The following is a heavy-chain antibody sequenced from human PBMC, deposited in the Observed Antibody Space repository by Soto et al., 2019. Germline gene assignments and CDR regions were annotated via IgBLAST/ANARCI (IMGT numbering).Heavy chain of an antibody. V-gene: IGHV1-69*13. CDR2: IIPIFGTA. CDR3: ARGVMPDFWSGYESGNRFVP. CDR1: GGTFSSYA. D-gene: IGHD3-3*01. Sequence: SVKVSCKASGGTFSSYAISWVRQAPGQGLEWMGGIIPIFGTANYAQKFQGRVTITADESTSTAYMEPSSLRSEDTAVYYCARGVMPDFWSGYESGNRFVPWGQGTLVTVSS. J-gene: IGHJ5*02.